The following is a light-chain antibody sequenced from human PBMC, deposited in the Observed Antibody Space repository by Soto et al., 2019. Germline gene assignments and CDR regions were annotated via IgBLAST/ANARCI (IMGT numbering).Light chain of an antibody. CDR1: QNVSSRY. Sequence: EIVLTQSPGTLSLSPGERANLSCRASQNVSSRYLAWYQQKPGQAPRLLIYGASNRATGIPDRFSGSGSGTDFTLTISRLEPEDFAVYFCQQYGSSPPFTFGQGTKVEIK. CDR3: QQYGSSPPFT. CDR2: GAS. J-gene: IGKJ2*01. V-gene: IGKV3-20*01.